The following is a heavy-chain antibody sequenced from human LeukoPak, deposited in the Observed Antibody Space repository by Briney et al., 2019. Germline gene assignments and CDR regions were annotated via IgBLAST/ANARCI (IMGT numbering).Heavy chain of an antibody. J-gene: IGHJ6*03. CDR2: IIPIFGTA. Sequence: ASVKVSCKASGGTFSSYAISWVRQAPGQGLEWMGGIIPIFGTANYAQKFQGRVTITADKSTSTAYMELSSLRSEDTAVYYCARGVGDIVVVPAAWGGAYYMDVWGKGTTVTVSS. V-gene: IGHV1-69*06. CDR1: GGTFSSYA. D-gene: IGHD2-2*01. CDR3: ARGVGDIVVVPAAWGGAYYMDV.